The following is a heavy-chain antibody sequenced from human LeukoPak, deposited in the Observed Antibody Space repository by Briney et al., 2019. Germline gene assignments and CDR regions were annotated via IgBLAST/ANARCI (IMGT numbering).Heavy chain of an antibody. J-gene: IGHJ6*03. CDR2: IYHSGST. CDR1: GYSISSGYY. V-gene: IGHV4-38-2*02. D-gene: IGHD3-10*01. CDR3: ARHGGNMVRGVLYSPGTIDV. Sequence: NPSETLSLTCTVSGYSISSGYYWGWIRQPPGKGLEWIGRIYHSGSTYYNPSLKSRVTISVDTSKNQFSLKLISVTAADTAVYYFARHGGNMVRGVLYSPGTIDVWGKGTTV.